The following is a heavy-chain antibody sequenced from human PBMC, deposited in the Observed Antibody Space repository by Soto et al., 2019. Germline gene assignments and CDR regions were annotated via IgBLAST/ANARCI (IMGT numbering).Heavy chain of an antibody. J-gene: IGHJ4*02. Sequence: EVQLVESGGGLVQPGGSLRLSCAASGFIFTSYSMNWVRQAPGKGLERLSYIRIDSNHIGYADSVRGRFTISSDIAKNSLYLQMNSLRDEDTAVYYCARDLSYAFDYWGQGTLVTVSS. CDR3: ARDLSYAFDY. CDR2: IRIDSNHI. CDR1: GFIFTSYS. D-gene: IGHD1-26*01. V-gene: IGHV3-48*02.